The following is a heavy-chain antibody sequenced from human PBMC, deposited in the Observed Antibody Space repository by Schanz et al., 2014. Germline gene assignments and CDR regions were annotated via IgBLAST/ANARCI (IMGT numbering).Heavy chain of an antibody. CDR3: ARGRGFYDY. J-gene: IGHJ4*02. Sequence: QVQLVQSGAEVKKPGSSVKVSCKASGGTFSTYTISWVRQAPGQGLEWMGWINGYNGHTLYAQKFQGRVTNTADKSTNTAYMELSSLTSEDTAVHYCARGRGFYDYWGQGTLVTVSS. D-gene: IGHD3-10*01. V-gene: IGHV1-69*02. CDR2: INGYNGHT. CDR1: GGTFSTYT.